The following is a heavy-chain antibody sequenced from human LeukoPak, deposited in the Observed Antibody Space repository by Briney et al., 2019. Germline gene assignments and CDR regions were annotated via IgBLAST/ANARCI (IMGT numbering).Heavy chain of an antibody. CDR2: ISSSGSTI. Sequence: KTGGSLRLSCAASGFTFSDYYMSWIRQAPGKGLEWVSYISSSGSTIYYADSVKGRFTISRDNAKNSLYLQMNSLRAEDTAVYYCARDQVGLLWFGELYGNYFDYWGQGTLVTVSS. CDR3: ARDQVGLLWFGELYGNYFDY. CDR1: GFTFSDYY. J-gene: IGHJ4*02. D-gene: IGHD3-10*01. V-gene: IGHV3-11*01.